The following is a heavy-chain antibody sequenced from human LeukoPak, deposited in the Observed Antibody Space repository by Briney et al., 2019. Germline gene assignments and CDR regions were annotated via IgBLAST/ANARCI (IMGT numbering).Heavy chain of an antibody. CDR2: IRYDGSNK. J-gene: IGHJ4*01. Sequence: GGSLRLSCAASGFTFRSYGMHWVRQAPGKGLEWMAFIRYDGSNKYYADSVKGRFTISRDDSKNTLYLQMNSLRAEDTAVYYCAKDPVFGGSRGVRYFDYRGHGTLVTVSS. V-gene: IGHV3-30*02. CDR1: GFTFRSYG. D-gene: IGHD2-15*01. CDR3: AKDPVFGGSRGVRYFDY.